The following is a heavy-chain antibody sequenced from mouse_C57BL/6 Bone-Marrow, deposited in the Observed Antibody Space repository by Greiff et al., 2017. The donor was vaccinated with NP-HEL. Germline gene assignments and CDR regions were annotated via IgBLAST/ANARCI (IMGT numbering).Heavy chain of an antibody. J-gene: IGHJ2*01. V-gene: IGHV1-39*01. CDR2: INPNYGTT. D-gene: IGHD2-3*01. CDR3: ASGGYYLYFDY. Sequence: VQLQQSGPELVKPGASVKISCKASGYSFTDYNMNWVKQSNGKSLEWIGVINPNYGTTSYNQKFKSKATLTVDKSSSTAYMQLSSLTSEDSAVYYCASGGYYLYFDYWGQGTTLTVSS. CDR1: GYSFTDYN.